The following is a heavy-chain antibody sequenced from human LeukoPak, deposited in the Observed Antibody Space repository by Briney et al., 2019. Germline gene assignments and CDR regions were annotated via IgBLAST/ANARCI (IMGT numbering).Heavy chain of an antibody. V-gene: IGHV4-34*01. Sequence: SETLSLTCAVYGGSFSGYYWSWIRQPPGKGLEWIGEINHSGNTNYNPSLKSRVTMSVDTSKNQFSLKLSSVTAADTAVYYCARSRKRLDAFDIWGQGTMVTVSS. D-gene: IGHD4-11*01. J-gene: IGHJ3*02. CDR1: GGSFSGYY. CDR3: ARSRKRLDAFDI. CDR2: INHSGNT.